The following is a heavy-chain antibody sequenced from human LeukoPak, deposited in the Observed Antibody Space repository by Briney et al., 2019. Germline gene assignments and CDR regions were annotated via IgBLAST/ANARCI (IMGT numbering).Heavy chain of an antibody. CDR3: ASDIVATSGDF. Sequence: GGSLRLSCAASGFTFSDYYMSWIRQAPGKGLEWVAYITSTGDDIYYADSVKGRFTISRDNAKNALFLRMNSLRVEDTATYYCASDIVATSGDFWGQGTLVIVSS. CDR2: ITSTGDDI. D-gene: IGHD5-12*01. CDR1: GFTFSDYY. V-gene: IGHV3-11*01. J-gene: IGHJ4*02.